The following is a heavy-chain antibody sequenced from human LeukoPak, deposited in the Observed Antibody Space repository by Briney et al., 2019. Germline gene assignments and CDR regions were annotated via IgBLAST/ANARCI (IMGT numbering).Heavy chain of an antibody. CDR3: ARRLLLNTPAIAP. V-gene: IGHV1-2*02. J-gene: IGHJ5*02. Sequence: VASVKVSCKASGYTFTGYYMHWVRQAPGQGLEWMGWINPNSGGTNYAQKFQGRVTMTRDTAISTAYMELSRLRSDDTAVYYCARRLLLNTPAIAPWGQGTLVTVSS. CDR1: GYTFTGYY. CDR2: INPNSGGT. D-gene: IGHD2-15*01.